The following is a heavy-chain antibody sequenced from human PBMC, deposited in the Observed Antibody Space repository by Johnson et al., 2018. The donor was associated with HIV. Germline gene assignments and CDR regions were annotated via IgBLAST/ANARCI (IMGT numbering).Heavy chain of an antibody. J-gene: IGHJ3*02. CDR3: ARDGAQQLSRDAFDI. D-gene: IGHD6-13*01. V-gene: IGHV3-NL1*01. CDR1: GFTFSSYG. Sequence: QVLLVESGGGLVQPGGSLRLSCAASGFTFSSYGMHWVRQAPGKGLEWVSVIFSVGDVYYADSVKGRFTISRDNSKITLCLQMNSLIAGDTAVYYCARDGAQQLSRDAFDIWGQGTMVTVSS. CDR2: IFSVGDV.